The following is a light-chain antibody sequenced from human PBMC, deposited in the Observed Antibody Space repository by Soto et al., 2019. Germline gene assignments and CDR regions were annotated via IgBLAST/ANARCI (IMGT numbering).Light chain of an antibody. CDR3: RQYSTCRPIT. J-gene: IGKJ5*01. V-gene: IGKV3-15*01. CDR2: GVS. Sequence: MVMTQSPGTLSVSPGEWASLSCMASQNIRSNLAWYQQKPGHAPRLLIYGVSTRATGSPARFSSSGSGTEFTLTISSRQYEDFAVFYCRQYSTCRPITFGQGTRLEIK. CDR1: QNIRSN.